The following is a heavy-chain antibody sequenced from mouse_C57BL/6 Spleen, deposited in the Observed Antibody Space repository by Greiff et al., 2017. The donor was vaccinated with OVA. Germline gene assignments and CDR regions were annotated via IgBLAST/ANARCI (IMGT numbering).Heavy chain of an antibody. CDR2: ISSGSSTI. V-gene: IGHV5-17*01. D-gene: IGHD4-1*01. J-gene: IGHJ4*01. CDR1: GFTFSDYG. CDR3: ARGLGDAMDY. Sequence: EVMLVESGGGLVKPGGSLKLSCAASGFTFSDYGMHWVRQAPEKGLEWVAYISSGSSTIYYAETVKGRFTISRDNAKNTLFLQMTSLRSEDTAMYYCARGLGDAMDYWGQGTSVTVSS.